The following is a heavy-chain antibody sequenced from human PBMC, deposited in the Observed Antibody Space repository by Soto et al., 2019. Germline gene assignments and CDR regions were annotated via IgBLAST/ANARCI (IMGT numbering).Heavy chain of an antibody. J-gene: IGHJ3*02. V-gene: IGHV3-33*01. CDR2: IWYDGSNK. D-gene: IGHD3-3*01. CDR1: GFTFSSYG. CDR3: ARDMGRRNYDPDAFDI. Sequence: GGSLRLSCAASGFTFSSYGMHWVRQAPGKGLEWVAVIWYDGSNKYYADSVKGRFTISRDNSKNTLYLQMNSLRAEDTAVYYCARDMGRRNYDPDAFDIWGQGTMVTVSS.